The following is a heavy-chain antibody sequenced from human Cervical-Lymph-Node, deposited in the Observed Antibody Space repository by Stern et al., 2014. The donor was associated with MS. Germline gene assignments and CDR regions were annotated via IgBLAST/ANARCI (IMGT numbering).Heavy chain of an antibody. Sequence: QVQLVQSGAEVKTPGASVKVSCKASGYTFTSHYIHWVRQAPGQGLEWMGVINPSDGGTNNAHKFQDRVTMTSDTSTTTVYMEMSSLRSEDTAVYYCSTDSPSGMDVWGQGTTVTVSS. CDR1: GYTFTSHY. CDR2: INPSDGGT. D-gene: IGHD3-22*01. J-gene: IGHJ6*02. CDR3: STDSPSGMDV. V-gene: IGHV1-46*01.